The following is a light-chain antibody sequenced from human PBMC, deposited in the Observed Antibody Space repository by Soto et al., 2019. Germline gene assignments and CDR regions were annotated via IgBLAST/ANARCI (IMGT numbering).Light chain of an antibody. CDR1: SSDVGGYDY. CDR3: SSYTIRTTLV. CDR2: EVS. V-gene: IGLV2-14*01. J-gene: IGLJ2*01. Sequence: QSVLTQPASVSGSPGQSITVSCTGTSSDVGGYDYVSWYQQHPGKAPKLMIYEVSNRPSGVSNRFSGSKSGNTASLTISGLQNEDEADYYCSSYTIRTTLVFGGGTKVTVL.